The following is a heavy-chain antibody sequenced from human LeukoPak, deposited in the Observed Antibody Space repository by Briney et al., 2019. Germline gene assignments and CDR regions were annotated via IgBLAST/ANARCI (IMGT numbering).Heavy chain of an antibody. CDR2: IYYIGST. V-gene: IGHV4-61*01. CDR3: AGDRTFWSGGSKYGMDV. D-gene: IGHD3-3*01. J-gene: IGHJ6*02. Sequence: SETLSLTCTVSGGSVNSETHYWTWIRQSPGRGLEWIGFIYYIGSTDFNPSLQSRVTMSLDRSKNQFSLTLRSVTAADTAVYFCAGDRTFWSGGSKYGMDVWGQGTTVTVSS. CDR1: GGSVNSETHY.